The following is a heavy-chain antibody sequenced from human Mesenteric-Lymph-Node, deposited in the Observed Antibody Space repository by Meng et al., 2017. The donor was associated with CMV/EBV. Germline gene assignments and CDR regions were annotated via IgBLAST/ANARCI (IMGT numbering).Heavy chain of an antibody. CDR3: ARGGDCSSTSCPPSDYYGMDV. J-gene: IGHJ6*02. CDR1: GFTFSDYY. Sequence: GGSRRLSCAASGFTFSDYYMSWIRQPPGEGLEWVSYITSSGTTIYYADSVKGRFTISRDNAKHSLYLQMNSLSAEDTAVYYCARGGDCSSTSCPPSDYYGMDVWGQGTTVTVSS. CDR2: ITSSGTTI. D-gene: IGHD2-2*01. V-gene: IGHV3-11*01.